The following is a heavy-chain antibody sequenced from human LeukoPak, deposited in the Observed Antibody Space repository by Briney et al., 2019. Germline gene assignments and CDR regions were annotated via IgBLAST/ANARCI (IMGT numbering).Heavy chain of an antibody. CDR2: ISGSGGST. J-gene: IGHJ6*02. Sequence: GGSLRLSCAASGFTFSSYAMSWVRQAPGKGLEWVSAISGSGGSTYYADSVKGRFTISRDNSKNTLYLQMNSLRAEDTAVYYCARGDLIAAAGTYYYYYGMDVWGQGTTVTVSS. V-gene: IGHV3-23*01. CDR3: ARGDLIAAAGTYYYYYGMDV. CDR1: GFTFSSYA. D-gene: IGHD6-13*01.